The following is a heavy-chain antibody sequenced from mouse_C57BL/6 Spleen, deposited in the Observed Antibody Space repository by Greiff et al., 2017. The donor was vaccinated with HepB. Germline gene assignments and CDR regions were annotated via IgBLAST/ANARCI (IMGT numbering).Heavy chain of an antibody. CDR3: LGRGAY. CDR2: IDPSDSYT. CDR1: GYTFTSYW. Sequence: QVQLQQPGAELVKPGASVKLSCKASGYTFTSYWMQWVKQRPGQGLEWIGEIDPSDSYTNYNQKFKGKATLTVDTSSSTAYMQLSSLTSEDSAVYYCLGRGAYWGQGTLVTVSA. J-gene: IGHJ3*01. V-gene: IGHV1-50*01. D-gene: IGHD4-1*01.